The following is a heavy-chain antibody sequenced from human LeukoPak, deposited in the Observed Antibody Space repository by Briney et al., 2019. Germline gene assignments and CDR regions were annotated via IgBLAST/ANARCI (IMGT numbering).Heavy chain of an antibody. CDR1: GGSISSYY. CDR3: ARYCSGGSCCSGYYYYYGMDV. J-gene: IGHJ6*02. CDR2: IYYSGST. D-gene: IGHD2-15*01. V-gene: IGHV4-59*01. Sequence: SETLSLTCTVSGGSISSYYWSWIRQPPGKGLEWIGYIYYSGSTNYNPSLKSRVTISVDTSKNQFSLKLSSVTAADTAVYYCARYCSGGSCCSGYYYYYGMDVWGQGTTVTVSS.